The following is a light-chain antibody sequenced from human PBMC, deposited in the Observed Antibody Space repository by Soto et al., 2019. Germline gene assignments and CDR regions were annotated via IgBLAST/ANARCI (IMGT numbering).Light chain of an antibody. Sequence: DIQRTQSPSTLSASVGDRVTITCRASQSISDWLAWFQLKPGEAPKLLIYDASALPRGVPSRFSGSGSGTKFTLTIASLQPDDFATYYCQQYETFSGTFGPGTKVDIK. CDR3: QQYETFSGT. CDR1: QSISDW. J-gene: IGKJ1*01. CDR2: DAS. V-gene: IGKV1-5*01.